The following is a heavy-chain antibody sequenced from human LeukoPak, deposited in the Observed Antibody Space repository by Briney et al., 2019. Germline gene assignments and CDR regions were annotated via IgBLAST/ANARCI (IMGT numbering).Heavy chain of an antibody. CDR2: ISSSSSYI. CDR3: ARVKKTGYSSSWALGV. J-gene: IGHJ6*04. V-gene: IGHV3-21*01. CDR1: GFTFSSYS. Sequence: PGGSLRLSCAASGFTFSSYSMNWVRQAPGKGLEWVSSISSSSSYIYYADSVKGRFTISRDNAKNSLYLQMNSLRAEDTAVYYCARVKKTGYSSSWALGVWGKGTTVTISS. D-gene: IGHD6-13*01.